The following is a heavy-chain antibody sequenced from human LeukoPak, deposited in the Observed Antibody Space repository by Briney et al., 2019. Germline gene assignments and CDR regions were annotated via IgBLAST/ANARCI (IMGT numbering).Heavy chain of an antibody. CDR2: FSHRGGS. Sequence: SETLSLTCTVSGYSLSSGFFCDWIRQSPGKGLEWIGSFSHRGGSYHNPSLKSRVTISVDTSKNQFSLKLLSVTAADTAVHYCARAQDFSDSSGPNYLDFWGQGILVTVSS. CDR1: GYSLSSGFF. J-gene: IGHJ4*02. V-gene: IGHV4-38-2*02. CDR3: ARAQDFSDSSGPNYLDF. D-gene: IGHD3-22*01.